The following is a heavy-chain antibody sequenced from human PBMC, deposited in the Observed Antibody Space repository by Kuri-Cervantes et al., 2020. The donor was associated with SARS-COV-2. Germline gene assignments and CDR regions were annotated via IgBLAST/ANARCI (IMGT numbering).Heavy chain of an antibody. Sequence: GSLRLSCTASGFTFGDYAMSWFRQAPGKGLEWVGFITSKAYGGTTEYAASVKGRFTISRDDSKSIAYLQMNSLKTEDTAVYYCSLTAICFRSKTMFDYWGQGTLVTVSS. D-gene: IGHD2-21*02. CDR2: ITSKAYGGTT. J-gene: IGHJ4*02. CDR3: SLTAICFRSKTMFDY. CDR1: GFTFGDYA. V-gene: IGHV3-49*03.